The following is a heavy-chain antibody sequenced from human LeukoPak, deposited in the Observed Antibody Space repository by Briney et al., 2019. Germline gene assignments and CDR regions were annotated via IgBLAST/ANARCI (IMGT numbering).Heavy chain of an antibody. CDR1: GGTFSSYA. J-gene: IGHJ4*02. Sequence: SVKVSCKASGGTFSSYAISGVRQAPGQGLEWMGGIIPIFGTANYAQKFQGRVTITTDESTSTAYMELSSLRSEGTAVYYCARGNSHDILTGHDYWGQGTLVTVSS. V-gene: IGHV1-69*05. CDR3: ARGNSHDILTGHDY. D-gene: IGHD3-9*01. CDR2: IIPIFGTA.